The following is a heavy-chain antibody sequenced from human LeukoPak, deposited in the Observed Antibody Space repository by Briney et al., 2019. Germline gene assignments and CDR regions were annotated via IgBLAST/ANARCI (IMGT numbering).Heavy chain of an antibody. CDR1: GFTFSPYT. D-gene: IGHD2/OR15-2a*01. Sequence: GGSLRLSCAASGFTFSPYTMNWVRQAPGKGQEWVSSISSTSIYIHYADSLEGRFTISRDNARNSLYLQMDSLRAEDTAVYYCARVGSLSGVDYYIDVWGKGTTVTFSS. CDR3: ARVGSLSGVDYYIDV. J-gene: IGHJ6*03. CDR2: ISSTSIYI. V-gene: IGHV3-21*01.